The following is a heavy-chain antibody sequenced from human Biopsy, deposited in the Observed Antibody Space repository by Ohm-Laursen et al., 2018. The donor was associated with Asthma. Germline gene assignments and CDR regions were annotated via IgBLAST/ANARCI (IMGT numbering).Heavy chain of an antibody. V-gene: IGHV4-30-4*01. Sequence: SETLSLTCTVSGASIKTDDHYWSWLRQPPGKGLEWFGFIHYSGSTSYNPSLKGGVTISVDTSKNQFSLKLSSVTAADTAVYYCARASVAASSNWFDPWAREPWSPSP. CDR1: GASIKTDDHY. CDR3: ARASVAASSNWFDP. CDR2: IHYSGST. J-gene: IGHJ5*02. D-gene: IGHD6-19*01.